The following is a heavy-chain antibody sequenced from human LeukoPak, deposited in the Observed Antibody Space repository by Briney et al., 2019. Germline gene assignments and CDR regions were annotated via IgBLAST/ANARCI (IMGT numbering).Heavy chain of an antibody. V-gene: IGHV3-23*01. CDR2: ISGSGDNT. CDR1: GFTFSSYA. CDR3: AKPLRTSSWYRSLDY. D-gene: IGHD6-13*01. Sequence: GGPLRLSCAVSGFTFSSYAMRWVRQAPGKGLEWGSGISGSGDNTYSADSVKGGFTISRENSKNTLYLQMNRMRAEDTAVYYCAKPLRTSSWYRSLDYWGQGTLVTVSS. J-gene: IGHJ4*02.